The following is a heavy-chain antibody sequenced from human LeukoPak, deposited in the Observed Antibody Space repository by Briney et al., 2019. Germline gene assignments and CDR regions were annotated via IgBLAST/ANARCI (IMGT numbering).Heavy chain of an antibody. J-gene: IGHJ4*02. D-gene: IGHD3-22*01. CDR2: IYDSGST. CDR3: ARGSGHDSSGYLVY. Sequence: SETLSLTGTVSGGSISSYYWSWIRQPPGKGLEWIGYIYDSGSTNYNPSLKSRVTISVDTSKSQFSLKPSSVTAADTAVYYCARGSGHDSSGYLVYWGQGTLVTVSS. V-gene: IGHV4-59*12. CDR1: GGSISSYY.